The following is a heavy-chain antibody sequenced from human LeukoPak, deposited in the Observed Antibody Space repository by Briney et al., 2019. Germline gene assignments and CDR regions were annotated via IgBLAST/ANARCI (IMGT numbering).Heavy chain of an antibody. D-gene: IGHD5-18*01. V-gene: IGHV3-30*19. J-gene: IGHJ4*02. Sequence: QTGGSLRLSCSASGFTFSSYGMHWVRQAPGKGLEWVAVISYDGSNKYYADSVKGRFTISRDNSKNTLYLQMNSLRAEDAAVYYCARVRVYSRGISDDWGQGTLVTVSS. CDR1: GFTFSSYG. CDR3: ARVRVYSRGISDD. CDR2: ISYDGSNK.